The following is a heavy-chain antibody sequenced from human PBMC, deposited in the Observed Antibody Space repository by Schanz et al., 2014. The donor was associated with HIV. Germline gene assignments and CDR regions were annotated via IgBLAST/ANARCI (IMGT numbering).Heavy chain of an antibody. Sequence: DVQLVESGGSLVQPGGSLRLSCAASGFRFRSYWMSWVRQAPGKGLEWVANIKEDGIEKYYVDSVKGRFTISRDNAKNSLYLNMYSLRAEDTAVYFCAKSNSGDTAVVQYYFDYWGQGTLVSVSS. J-gene: IGHJ4*02. D-gene: IGHD5-18*01. V-gene: IGHV3-7*01. CDR1: GFRFRSYW. CDR2: IKEDGIEK. CDR3: AKSNSGDTAVVQYYFDY.